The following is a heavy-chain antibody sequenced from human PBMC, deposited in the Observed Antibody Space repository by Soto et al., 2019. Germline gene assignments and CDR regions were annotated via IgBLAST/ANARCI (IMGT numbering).Heavy chain of an antibody. J-gene: IGHJ4*02. Sequence: GGSLRLSCAASGFTFSSYGMHWVRQAPGKGLEWVAVISYDGSNKYYADSVKGRFTISRDNSKNTLYLQMNSLRAEDTAVYYCAKDVYSAVAGTIDYWGQGTLVTVSS. D-gene: IGHD6-19*01. CDR3: AKDVYSAVAGTIDY. V-gene: IGHV3-30*18. CDR1: GFTFSSYG. CDR2: ISYDGSNK.